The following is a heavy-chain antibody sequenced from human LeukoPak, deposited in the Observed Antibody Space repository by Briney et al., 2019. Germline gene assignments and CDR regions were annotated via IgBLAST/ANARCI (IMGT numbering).Heavy chain of an antibody. J-gene: IGHJ4*02. V-gene: IGHV3-74*01. D-gene: IGHD1-1*01. CDR3: TAAPMNGYTYTLGY. Sequence: HSGGSLRLSCAASGFTFSSYWMHWVRQDPGKGLVWVSRINSDGSTTNYADSVKGRFTISRDNAKNTLYLQMNSLRAEDSAVYYCTAAPMNGYTYTLGYWGQGTLVTVSS. CDR2: INSDGSTT. CDR1: GFTFSSYW.